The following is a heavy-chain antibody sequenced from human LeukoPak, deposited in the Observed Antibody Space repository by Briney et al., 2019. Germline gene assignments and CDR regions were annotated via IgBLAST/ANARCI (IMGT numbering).Heavy chain of an antibody. J-gene: IGHJ4*02. V-gene: IGHV4-59*01. CDR1: GGSISSYY. Sequence: PSGTLSLTCTVSGGSISSYYWSWIRQPPGKGLEWIGYIYYSGSTNHNPSLKSRVTISVDTSKNQFSLKLSAVTAADTAVYYCARAYYETLFDYWGQGTLVTVSS. CDR3: ARAYYETLFDY. CDR2: IYYSGST. D-gene: IGHD3-22*01.